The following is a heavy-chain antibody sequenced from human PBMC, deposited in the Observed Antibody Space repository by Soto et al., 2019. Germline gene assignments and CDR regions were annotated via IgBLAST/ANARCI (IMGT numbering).Heavy chain of an antibody. CDR1: GYTFSSYG. Sequence: QAQLVQSGAEVKKPGASVKVSCRASGYTFSSYGYAWVRQAPGQGLEWMGWISAYNGDTNYAQNFQDRVTLTTDISTTTAYMELRNLGSDDTDVYYCARSGAYCTSITCLFDSFWGLGTLVTVSS. V-gene: IGHV1-18*01. J-gene: IGHJ4*02. D-gene: IGHD2-8*01. CDR3: ARSGAYCTSITCLFDSF. CDR2: ISAYNGDT.